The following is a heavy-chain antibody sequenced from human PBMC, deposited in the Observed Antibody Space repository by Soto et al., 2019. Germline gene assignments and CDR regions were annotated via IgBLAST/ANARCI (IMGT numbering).Heavy chain of an antibody. Sequence: QVQLVESGGGVVQPGRSLRLSCAASGFTFSSYGMHWVRQAPGKGLEWVAVIWYDGSNKYYADSVKGRFTISRDNSKNTLYLKMNGLRAEDTAVYYCATDPPEYCSGGSCSSGALDYWGQGTLVTVSS. D-gene: IGHD2-15*01. J-gene: IGHJ4*02. CDR1: GFTFSSYG. V-gene: IGHV3-33*01. CDR3: ATDPPEYCSGGSCSSGALDY. CDR2: IWYDGSNK.